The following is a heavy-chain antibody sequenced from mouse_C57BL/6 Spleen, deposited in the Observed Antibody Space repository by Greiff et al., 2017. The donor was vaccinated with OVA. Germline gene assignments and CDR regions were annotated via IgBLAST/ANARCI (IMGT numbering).Heavy chain of an antibody. Sequence: QVQLKQSGAELVRPGTSVKVSCKASGYAFTNYLIEWVKQRPGQGLEWIGVINPGSGGTNYNEKFKGKATLTADKSSSTAYMQLSSLTSEDSAVYFCARKLGDFDYWGQGTTLTVSS. CDR1: GYAFTNYL. V-gene: IGHV1-54*01. CDR3: ARKLGDFDY. J-gene: IGHJ2*01. D-gene: IGHD4-1*01. CDR2: INPGSGGT.